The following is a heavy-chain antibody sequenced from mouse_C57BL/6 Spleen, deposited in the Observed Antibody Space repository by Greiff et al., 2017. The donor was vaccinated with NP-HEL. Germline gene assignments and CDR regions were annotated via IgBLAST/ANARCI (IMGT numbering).Heavy chain of an antibody. CDR2: ISSGSSTI. CDR1: GFTFSDYG. Sequence: EVHLVESGGGLVKPGGSLKLSCAASGFTFSDYGMHWVRQAPEKGLEWVAYISSGSSTIYYADTVKGRFTISRDNAKNTLFLQMTSLRSEDTAMYYCARKVATGYAMDYWGQGTSVTVSS. V-gene: IGHV5-17*01. J-gene: IGHJ4*01. CDR3: ARKVATGYAMDY. D-gene: IGHD1-1*01.